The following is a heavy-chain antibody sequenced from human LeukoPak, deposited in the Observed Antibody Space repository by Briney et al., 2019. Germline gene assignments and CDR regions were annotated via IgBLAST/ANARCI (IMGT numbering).Heavy chain of an antibody. CDR3: ARERGRGRDSPWFDY. CDR2: IYSDGST. CDR1: GFIVSGDF. V-gene: IGHV3-53*01. Sequence: GGSLRLSCAASGFIVSGDFMSWVRRAPGKGLEWVSVIYSDGSTYYADSVKGRFTISRDNSKNTLDLQMTGLRAEDTAVYYCARERGRGRDSPWFDYWGQGTLVTVSS. D-gene: IGHD1-26*01. J-gene: IGHJ4*02.